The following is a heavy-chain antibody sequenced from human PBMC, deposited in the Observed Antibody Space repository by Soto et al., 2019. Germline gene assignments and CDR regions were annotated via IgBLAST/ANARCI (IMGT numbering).Heavy chain of an antibody. Sequence: PGGSLRLSCAASGFTFSDYYMSWIRQAPGKGLEWVSYISSSSSYTNYADSVKGRFTISRDNAKNSLYLQMNSLRAEDTAVYYCARPESIAARPSPFDYWGQGTLVTVSS. V-gene: IGHV3-11*06. D-gene: IGHD6-6*01. J-gene: IGHJ4*02. CDR2: ISSSSSYT. CDR1: GFTFSDYY. CDR3: ARPESIAARPSPFDY.